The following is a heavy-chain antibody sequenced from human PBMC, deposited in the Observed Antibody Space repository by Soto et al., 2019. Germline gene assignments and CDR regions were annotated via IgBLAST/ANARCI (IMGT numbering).Heavy chain of an antibody. D-gene: IGHD3-10*01. CDR1: GFTFSNAC. CDR3: TPGRRWRVLWFGEQSHFAY. CDR2: IKSKTDGGTT. V-gene: IGHV3-15*01. J-gene: IGHJ4*02. Sequence: EVQLVESGGGLGKPGGSLRLSSAASGFTFSNACMSWVRQAPGKGLEWVRGIKSKTDGGTTDYAAPVKVRFTISRDDSRHTLHLQVNGLETEDTAVYYCTPGRRWRVLWFGEQSHFAYWGQGTLVTVFS.